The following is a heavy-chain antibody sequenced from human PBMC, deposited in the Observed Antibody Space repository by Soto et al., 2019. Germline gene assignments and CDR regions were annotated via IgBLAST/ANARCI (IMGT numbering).Heavy chain of an antibody. CDR1: GFTFSSYG. J-gene: IGHJ4*02. CDR3: ARDLGGSQWELLSGYYFVY. Sequence: QVQLVESGGGVVQPGRSLRLSCAASGFTFSSYGMHWVRQAPGKGLEWVAVIWYDGSNKYYADSVKGRFTISRDNSKNTLYLQMNSLRAEDTAVYYCARDLGGSQWELLSGYYFVYWGQRTLVTVSS. V-gene: IGHV3-33*01. CDR2: IWYDGSNK. D-gene: IGHD1-26*01.